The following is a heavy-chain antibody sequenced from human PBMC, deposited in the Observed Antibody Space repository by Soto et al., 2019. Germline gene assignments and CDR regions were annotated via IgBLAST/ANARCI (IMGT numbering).Heavy chain of an antibody. J-gene: IGHJ6*02. Sequence: LPGGSLRLSCAASGFTLSRHGMHWVRQPPGKGLEWVAVISYEGSNEYYADSVKGRCTISRENSKNTLYLQMNSLRAEDTAVFYCAKDLLDYADYEGYYYGMDVWGQGTTVSVSS. CDR3: AKDLLDYADYEGYYYGMDV. CDR2: ISYEGSNE. D-gene: IGHD4-17*01. V-gene: IGHV3-30*18. CDR1: GFTLSRHG.